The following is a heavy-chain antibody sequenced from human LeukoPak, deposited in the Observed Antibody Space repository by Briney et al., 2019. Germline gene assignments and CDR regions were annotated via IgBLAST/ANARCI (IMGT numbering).Heavy chain of an antibody. J-gene: IGHJ3*01. Sequence: SVKVSCKASGGTFSSYAISWVRQAPGQGLEWMGRIIPILGIANYAQKFQGRVTITADKSTSTAYMELSSLRSEDTAVYYCARGRWLPGAFDVWGQGTMVTVSS. D-gene: IGHD5-24*01. CDR1: GGTFSSYA. V-gene: IGHV1-69*04. CDR3: ARGRWLPGAFDV. CDR2: IIPILGIA.